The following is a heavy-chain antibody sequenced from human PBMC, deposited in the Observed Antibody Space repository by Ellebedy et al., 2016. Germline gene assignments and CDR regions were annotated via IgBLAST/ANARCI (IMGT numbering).Heavy chain of an antibody. D-gene: IGHD4-17*01. V-gene: IGHV4-39*07. CDR2: IYTSGST. Sequence: SETLSLXCTVSGGSISSSSYYWGWIRQPPGKGLEWIGSIYTSGSTNYNPSLKSRVTMSVDTSKNQFSLKLSSVTAADTAVYYCAREVGHDYGDYGLWYFDLWGRGTLVTVSS. J-gene: IGHJ2*01. CDR1: GGSISSSSYY. CDR3: AREVGHDYGDYGLWYFDL.